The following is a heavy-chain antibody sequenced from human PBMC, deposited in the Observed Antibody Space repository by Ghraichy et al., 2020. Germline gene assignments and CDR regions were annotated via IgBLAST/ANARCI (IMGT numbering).Heavy chain of an antibody. D-gene: IGHD3-22*01. J-gene: IGHJ2*01. Sequence: ASVKVSCKASGYSLTGYYIHWLRQAPGQGLEWMGWINPNIGGTNYAQKFLGRVTMTRDTSINVAYMELTRLTSDDTALYYCARDQFDYENSDHPGGFFDPWGRGTLVTVSS. CDR1: GYSLTGYY. CDR3: ARDQFDYENSDHPGGFFDP. CDR2: INPNIGGT. V-gene: IGHV1-2*02.